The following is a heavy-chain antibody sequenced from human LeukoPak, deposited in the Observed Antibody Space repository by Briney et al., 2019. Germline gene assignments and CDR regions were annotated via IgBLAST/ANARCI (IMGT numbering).Heavy chain of an antibody. CDR2: IKQDESEK. J-gene: IGHJ4*02. Sequence: QAGGPLRLSCAASGFSVSRYWMSWVRQAPGEGLEWVADIKQDESEKDYVDSVRGRFTISRDNAKNSLYLQMNSLRAEDTAVYYCAKDISGSWSIDYWGQGTLVTVSS. CDR1: GFSVSRYW. V-gene: IGHV3-7*01. CDR3: AKDISGSWSIDY. D-gene: IGHD6-13*01.